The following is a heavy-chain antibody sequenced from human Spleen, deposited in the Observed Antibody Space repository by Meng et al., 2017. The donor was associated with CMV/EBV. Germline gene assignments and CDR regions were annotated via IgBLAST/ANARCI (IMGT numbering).Heavy chain of an antibody. D-gene: IGHD2-2*01. CDR2: ISYDGSNK. V-gene: IGHV3-30*04. CDR3: ARDRGGDIVVAGFDP. J-gene: IGHJ5*02. Sequence: SGFTFSSYAMHWVRQAPGKGLEWVAVISYDGSNKYYADSVKGRFTISRDNSKNTLYLQMNSLRAEDTAVYYCARDRGGDIVVAGFDPWGQGTLVTVSS. CDR1: GFTFSSYA.